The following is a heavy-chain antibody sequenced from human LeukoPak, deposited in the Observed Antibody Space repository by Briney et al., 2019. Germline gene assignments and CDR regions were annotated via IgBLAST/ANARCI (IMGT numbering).Heavy chain of an antibody. D-gene: IGHD1-1*01. CDR1: GGSFSGYY. CDR3: ARAVRSQYYLGY. Sequence: PSETLSLTCAVYGGSFSGYYWSWIRQPPGKGLEWIGEINHSGSTNYNPSLKSRVTISVDTSKNQFSLKLSSVTAADTAVYYCARAVRSQYYLGYWGQGTLVTVSS. CDR2: INHSGST. J-gene: IGHJ4*02. V-gene: IGHV4-34*01.